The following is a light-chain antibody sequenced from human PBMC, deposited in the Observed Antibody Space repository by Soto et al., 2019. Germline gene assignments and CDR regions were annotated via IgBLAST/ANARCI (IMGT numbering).Light chain of an antibody. V-gene: IGKV3-15*01. J-gene: IGKJ1*01. Sequence: EIVMTQSPATLSVSPGERATLSCSASHSVSSNLSWYQQKPGQAPRLLIYGASTRATGIPARFSGSGSGTEFTLTISSLQSEDYAVYYCHQYNNWPPWTFGQGTKVDIK. CDR1: HSVSSN. CDR3: HQYNNWPPWT. CDR2: GAS.